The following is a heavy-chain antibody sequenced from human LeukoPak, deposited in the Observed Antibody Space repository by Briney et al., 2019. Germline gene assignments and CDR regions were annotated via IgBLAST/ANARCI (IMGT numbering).Heavy chain of an antibody. CDR3: AKEADGDYGAPDAFDI. V-gene: IGHV3-23*01. D-gene: IGHD4-17*01. CDR2: ISGHGGST. Sequence: GGSLRLSCAASGFTFSSYGLSWVRQAPGKGLEWVSAISGHGGSTYYADSVKGRFTISRDSSKNTLYLQMNSLRAEDTAVYYCAKEADGDYGAPDAFDIWGQGTMVTVSS. J-gene: IGHJ3*02. CDR1: GFTFSSYG.